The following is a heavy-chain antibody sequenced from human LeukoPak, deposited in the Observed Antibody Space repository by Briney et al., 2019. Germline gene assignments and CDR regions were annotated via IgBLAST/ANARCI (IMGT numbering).Heavy chain of an antibody. CDR1: GGSISSGGYY. CDR3: GRGGYYYYYSMDV. Sequence: PSETLSLTCTVSGGSISSGGYYWSWIRQHPGKGLEWIGYIYYSGSTSYNPSLKSRVTISVDTSKNQFSLKLSSVTAADTAVYYCGRGGYYYYYSMDVWGKGTTVTVSS. J-gene: IGHJ6*04. V-gene: IGHV4-31*03. D-gene: IGHD3-10*01. CDR2: IYYSGST.